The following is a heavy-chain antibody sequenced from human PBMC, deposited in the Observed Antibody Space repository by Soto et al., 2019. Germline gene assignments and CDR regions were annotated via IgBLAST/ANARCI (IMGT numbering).Heavy chain of an antibody. Sequence: QVQLVQSGAEVKKPGASVKVSCKASGYTFTGYYMHWVRQAPGQGLEWMGWINPNSGDTNYAQKFQGRVTMTRDTSISTGYMELSRLRSDDTAVYYCARGGSSGWYGDYWGQGILVPVSS. CDR3: ARGGSSGWYGDY. D-gene: IGHD6-19*01. V-gene: IGHV1-2*02. J-gene: IGHJ4*02. CDR1: GYTFTGYY. CDR2: INPNSGDT.